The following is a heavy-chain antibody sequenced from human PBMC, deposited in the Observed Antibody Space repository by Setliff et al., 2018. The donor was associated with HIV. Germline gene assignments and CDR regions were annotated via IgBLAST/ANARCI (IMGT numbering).Heavy chain of an antibody. CDR2: IHYTGST. Sequence: SETLSLTCSVSGAPVSSGRYYWGWIRQPPGKGLEWIATIHYTGSTYYNPSLKSRVTISVDTSKNHFSLKLNSVTAADTAVYFCARPTTGVGGGAAFDIWGQGTVVTVSS. CDR1: GAPVSSGRYY. V-gene: IGHV4-39*02. J-gene: IGHJ3*02. D-gene: IGHD2-8*01. CDR3: ARPTTGVGGGAAFDI.